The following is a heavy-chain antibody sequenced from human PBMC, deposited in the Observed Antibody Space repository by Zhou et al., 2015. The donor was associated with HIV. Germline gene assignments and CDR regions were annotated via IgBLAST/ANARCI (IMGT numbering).Heavy chain of an antibody. V-gene: IGHV3-30*03. CDR3: ARDWARLGKFEYLQAAPLDV. CDR1: GFDFNNFG. D-gene: IGHD2/OR15-2a*01. J-gene: IGHJ6*03. CDR2: ISYNGGKI. Sequence: QLVESGGGVFQAGRSLRLSCAASGFDFNNFGMHWIRQAPGKGLEWLAVISYNGGKIYYADSAKGRFTISRNNGRNTVYLQVNTLRLEDTAVYYCARDWARLGKFEYLQAAPLDVWGKGTTVTL.